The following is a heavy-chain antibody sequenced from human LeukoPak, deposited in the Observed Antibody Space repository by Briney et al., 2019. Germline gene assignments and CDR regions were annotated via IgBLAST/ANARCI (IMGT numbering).Heavy chain of an antibody. Sequence: GGSLRLSCAASGLTFSSYWMSWVRQAPGKGLEWVANIKQDGSEKYYVDSVKGRFTISRDNAKNSVFLQMNSLRAEDTAVYYCARNRPYDSSPVYYWGQGALVTVSS. D-gene: IGHD3-22*01. CDR3: ARNRPYDSSPVYY. CDR2: IKQDGSEK. CDR1: GLTFSSYW. J-gene: IGHJ4*02. V-gene: IGHV3-7*01.